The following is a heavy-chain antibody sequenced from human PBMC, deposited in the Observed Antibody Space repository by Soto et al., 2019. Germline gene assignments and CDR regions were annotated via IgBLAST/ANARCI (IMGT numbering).Heavy chain of an antibody. Sequence: QVQLVESGPGVAQPGRSLRLSCAASGFTFSSYGMHWVRQAPGKGLEWVAVISYDGSNKYYADSVKGRFTISRDNSKNTLYRQMNSLRAEDTAVYYCAKRDGGMVYWGQGTLVTVSS. CDR2: ISYDGSNK. D-gene: IGHD2-15*01. V-gene: IGHV3-30*18. CDR1: GFTFSSYG. CDR3: AKRDGGMVY. J-gene: IGHJ4*02.